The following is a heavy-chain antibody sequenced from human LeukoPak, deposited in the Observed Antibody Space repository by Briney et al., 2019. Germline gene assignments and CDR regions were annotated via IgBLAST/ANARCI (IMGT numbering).Heavy chain of an antibody. J-gene: IGHJ5*02. V-gene: IGHV4-39*07. Sequence: SETLSLTCTVSGGSISSSSYYWGWIRQPPGKGLEWIGSIYYSGSTYYNPSLKSRVTISVDTSKNQFSLKLSPVTAADTAVYYCARDTAAAVYFPSWFDPWGQGTLVTASS. CDR3: ARDTAAAVYFPSWFDP. CDR2: IYYSGST. D-gene: IGHD6-13*01. CDR1: GGSISSSSYY.